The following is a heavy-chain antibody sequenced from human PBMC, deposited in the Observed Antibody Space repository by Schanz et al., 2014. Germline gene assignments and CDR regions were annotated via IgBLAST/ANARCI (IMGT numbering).Heavy chain of an antibody. Sequence: EVQLVESGGGVVRPGGSLRLSCAASGFTFSSHWMHWVRQDPGKGLEWVAAVSSRSDEIKYADSVRGRFTISRDNSKNTLYLQMKSLRAEDTAVYYCARVKYCTITRCYRTETEGIYYMDVWGKGTTVTVSS. CDR2: VSSRSDEI. V-gene: IGHV3-23*04. CDR3: ARVKYCTITRCYRTETEGIYYMDV. D-gene: IGHD2-2*01. J-gene: IGHJ6*03. CDR1: GFTFSSHW.